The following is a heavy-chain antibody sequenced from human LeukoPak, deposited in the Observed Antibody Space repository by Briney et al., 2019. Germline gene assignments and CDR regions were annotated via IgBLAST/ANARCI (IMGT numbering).Heavy chain of an antibody. CDR3: ARDSYADFWSGYRIDY. Sequence: ASVKVSCKASGYTFTGYYMHWVRQAPGQGLEWMGWINPNSGGANYAQKFQGRVTMTRDTSISTAYMELSRLRSDDTAVYYCARDSYADFWSGYRIDYWGQGTLVTVSS. CDR2: INPNSGGA. D-gene: IGHD3-3*01. V-gene: IGHV1-2*02. CDR1: GYTFTGYY. J-gene: IGHJ4*02.